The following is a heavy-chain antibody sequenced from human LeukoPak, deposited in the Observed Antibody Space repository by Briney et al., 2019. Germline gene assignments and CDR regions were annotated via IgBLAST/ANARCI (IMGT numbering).Heavy chain of an antibody. D-gene: IGHD6-19*01. CDR2: IYYSGST. CDR1: GGSISSSSYY. Sequence: SETLFLTCTVSGGSISSSSYYWGWIRQPPGKGLEWIGSIYYSGSTYYNPSLKSRVTISVDTSKNQFSLKLSSVTAADTAVYYCARVPPGDWLVLPYYFDYWGQGTLVTVSS. CDR3: ARVPPGDWLVLPYYFDY. V-gene: IGHV4-39*07. J-gene: IGHJ4*02.